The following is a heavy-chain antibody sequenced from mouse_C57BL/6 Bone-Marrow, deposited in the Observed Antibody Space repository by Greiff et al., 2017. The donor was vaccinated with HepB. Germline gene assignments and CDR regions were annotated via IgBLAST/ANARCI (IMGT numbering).Heavy chain of an antibody. D-gene: IGHD1-1*01. CDR2: IDPSDSET. J-gene: IGHJ2*01. V-gene: IGHV1-52*01. CDR1: GYTFTSYW. CDR3: ARLDYYGSSYDY. Sequence: VKLQQPGAELVRPGSSVKLSCKASGYTFTSYWMHWVKQRPIQGLEWIGNIDPSDSETHYNQKFKDKATLTVDKSSSTAYMQLSSLTSEDSAVYYCARLDYYGSSYDYWGQGTTLTVSS.